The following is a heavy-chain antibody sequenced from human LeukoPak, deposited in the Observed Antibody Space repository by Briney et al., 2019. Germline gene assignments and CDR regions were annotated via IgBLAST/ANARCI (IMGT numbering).Heavy chain of an antibody. CDR1: GGSISSYY. J-gene: IGHJ3*02. V-gene: IGHV4-59*01. D-gene: IGHD3-9*01. CDR3: ASTPLDVWDFDWLLHFDI. CDR2: IYYSGST. Sequence: SETLSLTCTVSGGSISSYYWSWIRQPPGKGLEWIGYIYYSGSTNYNPSLKSRVTISVDTSKNQFSLKLSSVTAADTAVYYCASTPLDVWDFDWLLHFDIWGQGTMVTVSS.